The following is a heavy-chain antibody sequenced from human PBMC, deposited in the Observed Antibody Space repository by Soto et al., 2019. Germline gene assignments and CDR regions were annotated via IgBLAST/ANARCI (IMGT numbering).Heavy chain of an antibody. J-gene: IGHJ4*02. V-gene: IGHV3-30-3*01. CDR1: GFTFSSYA. Sequence: PGGSLRLSCAASGFTFSSYATHWVRQAPGKGLEWVAVISYDGSNKYYADSVKGRFTISRDNSKNTLYLQMNSLRAEDTAVYYCAREPVYYGVDYWGQGTRVTVSS. CDR2: ISYDGSNK. D-gene: IGHD4-17*01. CDR3: AREPVYYGVDY.